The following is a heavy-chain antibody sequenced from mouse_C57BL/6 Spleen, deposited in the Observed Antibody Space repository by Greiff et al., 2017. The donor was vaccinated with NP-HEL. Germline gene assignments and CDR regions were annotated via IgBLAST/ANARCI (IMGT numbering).Heavy chain of an antibody. V-gene: IGHV1-64*01. Sequence: QVQLQQPGAELVKPGASVKLSCKASGYTFTIYWMHWVKQRPGQGLEWIGMIHPNSGSTNYNEKFKSKATLTVDKSSSTAYMQLSSLTSEDSAVYYCARGYDYDEGAMDYWGQGTSVTVSS. CDR3: ARGYDYDEGAMDY. CDR2: IHPNSGST. J-gene: IGHJ4*01. D-gene: IGHD2-4*01. CDR1: GYTFTIYW.